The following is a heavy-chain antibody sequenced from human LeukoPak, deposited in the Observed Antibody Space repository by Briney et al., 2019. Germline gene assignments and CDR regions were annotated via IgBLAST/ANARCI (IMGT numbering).Heavy chain of an antibody. V-gene: IGHV1-8*01. J-gene: IGHJ3*02. Sequence: ASVKVSCKASGYTFTSYDINWVRQATGQGLEWMGWMNPNSGNTGYAQKFQGRVTMTRNTSISTAYMELSSLRSEDTAVYYCARRRSRAPNAFDIWGQGTMVTVSS. CDR1: GYTFTSYD. CDR3: ARRRSRAPNAFDI. CDR2: MNPNSGNT.